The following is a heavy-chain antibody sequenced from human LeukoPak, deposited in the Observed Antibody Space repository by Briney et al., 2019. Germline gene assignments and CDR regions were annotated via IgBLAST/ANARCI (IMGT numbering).Heavy chain of an antibody. V-gene: IGHV3-74*01. Sequence: GGSLRLSCTASGFTFSSYWMHWVRQAPGKGLVWVSRINSDGSSTSYADSVKGRFTISRDNAKNSLYLQMNSLRAEDTAVYYCARDSFFYLMTTVTEFDYWGQGTLVTVSS. CDR2: INSDGSST. CDR3: ARDSFFYLMTTVTEFDY. D-gene: IGHD4-17*01. J-gene: IGHJ4*02. CDR1: GFTFSSYW.